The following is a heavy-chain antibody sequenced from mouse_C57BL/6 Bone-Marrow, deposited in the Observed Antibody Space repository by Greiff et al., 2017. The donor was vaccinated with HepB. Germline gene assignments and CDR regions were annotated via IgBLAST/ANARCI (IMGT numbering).Heavy chain of an antibody. Sequence: EVQLVESGGGLVKPGGSLKLSCAASGFTFSSYAMSWVRQTPEKRLEWVATISDGGSYTYYPDNVKGRFTISRDNAKNNLYLQMSHLKSEDTAMYYCAREKSSSGSWFAYWGKGTLVTVSA. V-gene: IGHV5-4*01. J-gene: IGHJ3*01. CDR2: ISDGGSYT. CDR1: GFTFSSYA. CDR3: AREKSSSGSWFAY. D-gene: IGHD3-2*02.